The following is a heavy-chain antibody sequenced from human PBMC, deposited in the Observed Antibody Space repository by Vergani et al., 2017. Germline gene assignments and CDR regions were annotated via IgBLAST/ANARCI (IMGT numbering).Heavy chain of an antibody. D-gene: IGHD4-17*01. CDR2: ISSSSSYI. CDR1: GFTFSSYS. J-gene: IGHJ4*02. CDR3: ASEGGTYGDYVFDY. V-gene: IGHV3-21*01. Sequence: EVQLVESGGGLVKPGGSLRLSCAASGFTFSSYSMNWVRQAPGKGLEWVSSISSSSSYIYYADSVKGRFTISRDNAKNSLYLQMNSLRDEDTAVYYCASEGGTYGDYVFDYWGQGTLVTVSS.